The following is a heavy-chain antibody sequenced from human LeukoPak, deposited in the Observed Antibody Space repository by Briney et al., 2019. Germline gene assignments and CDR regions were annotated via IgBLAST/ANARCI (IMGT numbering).Heavy chain of an antibody. D-gene: IGHD2-2*01. Sequence: SETLSLTCTVSGSISRYDWSWIRQPPGKGLEWIGYIYTSGITNYNPSLKSRVTISVDTSKNPFSLDLSSVTAADTAVYYCASQKCTSTSCLTKNAFDIWGQGTMVTVSS. CDR3: ASQKCTSTSCLTKNAFDI. V-gene: IGHV4-4*09. J-gene: IGHJ3*02. CDR2: IYTSGIT. CDR1: GSISRYD.